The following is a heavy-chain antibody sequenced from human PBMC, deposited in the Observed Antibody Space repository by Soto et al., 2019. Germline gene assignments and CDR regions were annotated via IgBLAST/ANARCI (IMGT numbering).Heavy chain of an antibody. J-gene: IGHJ6*02. V-gene: IGHV3-30*04. Sequence: GGSLRLSCTASRFTFSSYALHWVRQAPGKGLEWVAVLSFDGSNKYYADSVRGRFTISRDNSKNTLYLQMNSLRAEDTAVYYCARDYYGSGRLERMDVWGQGTTVTVSS. CDR2: LSFDGSNK. CDR1: RFTFSSYA. D-gene: IGHD3-10*01. CDR3: ARDYYGSGRLERMDV.